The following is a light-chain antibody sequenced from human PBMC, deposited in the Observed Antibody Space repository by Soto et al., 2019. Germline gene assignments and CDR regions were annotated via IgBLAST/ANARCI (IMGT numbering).Light chain of an antibody. Sequence: EIVMTQSPATLSVSPGERTTLSCRASQSVSSNLAWYQQKSCQAPRLLIYGASTRATGIPARFSGSGSGTEFTLTISSLQSEDFAVYYCQQYNNYPRTFGQGTKVVIK. CDR3: QQYNNYPRT. J-gene: IGKJ1*01. V-gene: IGKV3-15*01. CDR1: QSVSSN. CDR2: GAS.